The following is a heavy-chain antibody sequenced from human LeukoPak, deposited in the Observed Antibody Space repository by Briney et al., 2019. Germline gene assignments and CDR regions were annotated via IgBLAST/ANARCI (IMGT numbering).Heavy chain of an antibody. J-gene: IGHJ4*02. Sequence: GRSLRLSCAASEFTFSKYGMHWVRQAPGKGLEWVASISFDINDRKYADSVKGRFTISRDNSKNTLYLQMKSPRAEDTAVYYCAKDGYSGYDPRGVDYWGQGTLVTVSS. V-gene: IGHV3-30*18. CDR2: ISFDINDR. D-gene: IGHD5-12*01. CDR3: AKDGYSGYDPRGVDY. CDR1: EFTFSKYG.